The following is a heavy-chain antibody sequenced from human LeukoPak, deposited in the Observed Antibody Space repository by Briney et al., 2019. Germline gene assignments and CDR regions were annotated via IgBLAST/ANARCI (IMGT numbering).Heavy chain of an antibody. V-gene: IGHV4-38-2*02. CDR1: GDSITNTYF. CDR3: ARVRNGGFDY. D-gene: IGHD3-16*01. Sequence: SETLSLTCTVSGDSITNTYFWGWIRQPPGKGLEWIGSIYHSGSTYYNPSLKSRVTISVDTSKNQFSLKLSSVTAADTAVYYCARVRNGGFDYWGQGTLVTVSS. CDR2: IYHSGST. J-gene: IGHJ4*02.